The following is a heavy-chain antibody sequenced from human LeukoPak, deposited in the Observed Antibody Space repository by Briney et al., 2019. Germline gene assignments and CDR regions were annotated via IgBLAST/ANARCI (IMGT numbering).Heavy chain of an antibody. V-gene: IGHV3-48*01. CDR1: GFTFSSYS. Sequence: GGSLRLSCAASGFTFSSYSMNWVRQALGKGLECVSYISSSSSTIYYADSVKGRFTISRDNAKNSLYLQMNSLRAEDTAVYYCARDVSNWGQGTLVTVSS. D-gene: IGHD2-8*01. CDR3: ARDVSN. CDR2: ISSSSSTI. J-gene: IGHJ4*02.